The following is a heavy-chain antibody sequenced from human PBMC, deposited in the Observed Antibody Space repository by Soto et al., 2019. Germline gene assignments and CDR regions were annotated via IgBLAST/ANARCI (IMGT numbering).Heavy chain of an antibody. J-gene: IGHJ4*01. CDR2: ISYDGTNK. Sequence: PGGSLRLSCAASGFMFSAYAMLWVRQAPGKGLEWVAAISYDGTNKYYADSIKGRFTISRDNSANTLFLQVNSLRREDTAMYYCARDPSPYPSRWYGIHFWGPGTLVSVS. CDR3: ARDPSPYPSRWYGIHF. D-gene: IGHD6-19*01. CDR1: GFMFSAYA. V-gene: IGHV3-30*04.